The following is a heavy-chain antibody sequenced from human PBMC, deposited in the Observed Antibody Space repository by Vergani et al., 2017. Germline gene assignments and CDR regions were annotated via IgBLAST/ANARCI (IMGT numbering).Heavy chain of an antibody. V-gene: IGHV3-48*04. D-gene: IGHD5-18*01. CDR2: ISSSGSTI. J-gene: IGHJ3*02. CDR1: GFTFSSYW. Sequence: EVQLVESGGGLVQPGGSLRLSCAASGFTFSSYWMHWVRQAPGKGLEWVSYISSSGSTIYYADSVKGRFTISRDNAKNSLYLQMNSLRAEDTAVYYCARASGYSYGYYAFDIWGQGTMVTVSS. CDR3: ARASGYSYGYYAFDI.